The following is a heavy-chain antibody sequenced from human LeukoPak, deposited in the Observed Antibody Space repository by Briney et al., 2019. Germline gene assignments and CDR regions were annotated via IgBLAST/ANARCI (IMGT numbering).Heavy chain of an antibody. D-gene: IGHD6-19*01. CDR1: GFIFSNYA. CDR3: AGVDGSGWSIDY. Sequence: SCAASGFIFSNYAMHWVRQAPGQGLEWMGWINPNSGGTNYAQKFQGRVTMTRDTSISTAYMELSRLRSDDTAVYYCAGVDGSGWSIDYWGQGTLVTVSS. V-gene: IGHV1-2*02. J-gene: IGHJ4*02. CDR2: INPNSGGT.